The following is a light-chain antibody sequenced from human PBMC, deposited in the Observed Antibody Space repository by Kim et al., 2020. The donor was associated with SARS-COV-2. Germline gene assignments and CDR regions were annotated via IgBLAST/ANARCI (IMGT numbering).Light chain of an antibody. CDR3: QQYYGAPRM. J-gene: IGKJ1*01. V-gene: IGKV4-1*01. CDR2: WAS. CDR1: QNVFYKKNKRDY. Sequence: DIVVTQSPVSLAVSLGERATINCRSSQNVFYKKNKRDYLAWYQQKPGQPPKMIIYWASTRASGVPDRFSGSGSGTDFTLTINSLQADDVAVYYCQQYYGAPRMFGQGTKVDIK.